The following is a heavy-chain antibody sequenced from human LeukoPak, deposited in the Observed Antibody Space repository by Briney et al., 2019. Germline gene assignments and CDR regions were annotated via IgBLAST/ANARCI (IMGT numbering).Heavy chain of an antibody. J-gene: IGHJ4*02. V-gene: IGHV3-11*01. CDR1: GFTFSDYY. CDR2: ISSSGSTI. CDR3: AKDLQRSGYPYYFDY. D-gene: IGHD3-3*01. Sequence: GGSLRLSCAASGFTFSDYYMSWIRQAPGKGLEWVSYISSSGSTIYYADSVKGRFTISRDNSKNTLYLQMNSLRAEDTAVYYCAKDLQRSGYPYYFDYWGQGTLVTVSS.